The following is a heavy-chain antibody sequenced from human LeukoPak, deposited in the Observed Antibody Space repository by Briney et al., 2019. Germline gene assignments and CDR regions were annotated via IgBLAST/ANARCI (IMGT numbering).Heavy chain of an antibody. CDR1: GFTVTSNY. Sequence: GESLRLSCAASGFTVTSNYMTWVRQAPGKGLEWVTISRDNSKNTLYLQMNSLRAEDTAVYYCARRLEYSGSKGVFDYWGQGTLVTVSS. D-gene: IGHD1-26*01. CDR3: ARRLEYSGSKGVFDY. V-gene: IGHV3-66*01. J-gene: IGHJ4*02.